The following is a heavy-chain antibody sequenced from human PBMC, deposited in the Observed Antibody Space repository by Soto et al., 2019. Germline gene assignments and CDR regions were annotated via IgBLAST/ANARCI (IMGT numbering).Heavy chain of an antibody. Sequence: ASVKVSCKASGYTFTGYYMHWVRQAPGQGLEWMGWINPNSGGTNYAQKFQGRVTMTRDTSISTAYMELSRLRSDDTAVYYCARPLWFGELLGWFDPWGQGTLVTVSS. CDR1: GYTFTGYY. V-gene: IGHV1-2*02. CDR2: INPNSGGT. CDR3: ARPLWFGELLGWFDP. J-gene: IGHJ5*02. D-gene: IGHD3-10*01.